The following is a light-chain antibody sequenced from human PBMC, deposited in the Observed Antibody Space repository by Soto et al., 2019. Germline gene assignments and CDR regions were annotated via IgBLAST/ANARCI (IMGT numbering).Light chain of an antibody. V-gene: IGLV1-51*01. J-gene: IGLJ2*01. CDR3: GTWDSSLRRVV. CDR2: DNN. Sequence: QSVLTRPPSVSAAPGQKVTISCSGSSSNIGNNYVSWYQQLPGTAPKLLIYDNNKRPSGIPDRFSGSKSGTSATLGITGHQTGDXADYYCGTWDSSLRRVVFGGGTQLTVL. CDR1: SSNIGNNY.